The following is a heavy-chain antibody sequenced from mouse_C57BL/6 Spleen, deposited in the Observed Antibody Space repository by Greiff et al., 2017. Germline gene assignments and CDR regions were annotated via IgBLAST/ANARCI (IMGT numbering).Heavy chain of an antibody. Sequence: QVQLQQPGAELVKPGASVKLSCKASGYTFTSYWMQWVKQRPGQGLEWIGAIDPSDSYTNYNQKFKGKATLTVDTSTSTAYMQLSSLTSEDSAVYYCARGIITTVVATGDAMDYWGQGTSVTVSS. CDR3: ARGIITTVVATGDAMDY. V-gene: IGHV1-50*01. CDR2: IDPSDSYT. D-gene: IGHD1-1*01. CDR1: GYTFTSYW. J-gene: IGHJ4*01.